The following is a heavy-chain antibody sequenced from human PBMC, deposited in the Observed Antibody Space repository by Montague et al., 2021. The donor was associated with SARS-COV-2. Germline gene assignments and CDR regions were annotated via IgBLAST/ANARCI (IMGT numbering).Heavy chain of an antibody. J-gene: IGHJ6*02. D-gene: IGHD3-10*01. CDR2: ISKISDYI. Sequence: SLRLSCSASGFTFSSYSINWVRQAPGKGLEWVSAISKISDYIYYADSVKGRFTISRDNAKNSLYLQMNSLRAEDTAVYYCARPPRDSGAWYGMDYWGQGTTVTVSS. CDR3: ARPPRDSGAWYGMDY. V-gene: IGHV3-21*01. CDR1: GFTFSSYS.